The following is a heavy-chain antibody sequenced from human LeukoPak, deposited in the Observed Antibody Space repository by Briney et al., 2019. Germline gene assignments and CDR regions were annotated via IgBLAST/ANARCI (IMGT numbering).Heavy chain of an antibody. CDR1: GGSINSYY. CDR3: ARGPEELLGWYYFDY. J-gene: IGHJ4*02. D-gene: IGHD1-26*01. V-gene: IGHV4-59*01. CDR2: IYYSGST. Sequence: PSETLSLTCTVSGGSINSYYWSWIRQPPEKGLEWIGYIYYSGSTNYNPSLKSRVTISVDTSKNQFSLKLSSVTAADTAVYYCARGPEELLGWYYFDYWGQGTLVTVSS.